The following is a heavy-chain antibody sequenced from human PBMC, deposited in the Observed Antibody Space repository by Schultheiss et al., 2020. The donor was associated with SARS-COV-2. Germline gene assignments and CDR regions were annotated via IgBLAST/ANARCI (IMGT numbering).Heavy chain of an antibody. CDR2: IYYSGST. CDR1: GGSISSYY. Sequence: SQTLSLTCTVSGGSISSYYWSWIRQPPGKGLEWIGYIYYSGSTNYNPSLKSRVTISVDTSKNQFSLKLSSVTAADTAVYYCARLQGYCSSTSCYPWFDPWGQGTLVTVSS. D-gene: IGHD2-2*01. V-gene: IGHV4-59*08. J-gene: IGHJ5*02. CDR3: ARLQGYCSSTSCYPWFDP.